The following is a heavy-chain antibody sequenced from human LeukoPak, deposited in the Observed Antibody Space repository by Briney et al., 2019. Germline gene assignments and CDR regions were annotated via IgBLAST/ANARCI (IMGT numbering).Heavy chain of an antibody. Sequence: SVKVCCKASGGTFSSYGISWVGQAPGQGLEWMGGNIPIFGTANYAQKFQGRVTITADKSTSTAYMELSSLRSEDTAVYYCAREYSSSWLDIHDAFDIWGQGTMVTASS. CDR1: GGTFSSYG. D-gene: IGHD6-13*01. CDR3: AREYSSSWLDIHDAFDI. V-gene: IGHV1-69*06. CDR2: NIPIFGTA. J-gene: IGHJ3*02.